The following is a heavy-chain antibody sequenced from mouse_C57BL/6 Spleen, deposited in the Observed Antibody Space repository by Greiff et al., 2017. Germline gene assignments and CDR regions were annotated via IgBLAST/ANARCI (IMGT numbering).Heavy chain of an antibody. CDR2: INPSTGGT. D-gene: IGHD1-1*01. CDR3: ARSAAITTVVARYFDV. CDR1: GYSFTGYY. V-gene: IGHV1-42*01. Sequence: EVKLQQSGPELVKPGASVKISCKASGYSFTGYYMNWVKQSPEKSLEWIGEINPSTGGTTYNQKFKAKATLTVDKSSSTAYMQLKSLTSEDSAVYYCARSAAITTVVARYFDVWGTGTTVTVSS. J-gene: IGHJ1*03.